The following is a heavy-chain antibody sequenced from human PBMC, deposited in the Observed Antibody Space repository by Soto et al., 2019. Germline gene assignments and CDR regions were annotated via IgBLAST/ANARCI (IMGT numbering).Heavy chain of an antibody. J-gene: IGHJ6*02. Sequence: QVQLVESGGGVVQPGRSLRLSCAASGFTFRNYGMYWVRQAPGKGLEWVAVISYDGSNKYYADSVKGRFTISRDNSKNTLYVQMNSLRAEDTAVYYWAYSNYGYYYYGMDVWGQGTTVTVSS. CDR2: ISYDGSNK. CDR3: AYSNYGYYYYGMDV. D-gene: IGHD4-4*01. V-gene: IGHV3-30*03. CDR1: GFTFRNYG.